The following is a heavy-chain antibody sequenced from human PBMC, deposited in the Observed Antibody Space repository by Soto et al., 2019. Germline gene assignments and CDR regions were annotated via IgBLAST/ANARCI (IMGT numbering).Heavy chain of an antibody. Sequence: SETLSLTXTVSGDSVSSGDYYWTWIRQPPGKGLEWVGHIYFSGRTNYIPSLESRVTISLDTSKNQFSLKLTSVTAADTAVYYCARVPIDTYMIYWSDPWGQGTLVTVS. CDR3: ARVPIDTYMIYWSDP. D-gene: IGHD3-16*01. CDR1: GDSVSSGDYY. CDR2: IYFSGRT. V-gene: IGHV4-61*08. J-gene: IGHJ5*02.